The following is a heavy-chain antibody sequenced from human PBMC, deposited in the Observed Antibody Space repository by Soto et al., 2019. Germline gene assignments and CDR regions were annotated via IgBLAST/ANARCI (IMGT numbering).Heavy chain of an antibody. CDR1: GDSVSSNSAA. CDR3: ARDPTLGYCSSTSCWFDP. D-gene: IGHD2-2*01. V-gene: IGHV6-1*01. Sequence: PSQTLSLTCAISGDSVSSNSAAWNWIRQSPSRGLEWLGRTYYRSKWYNDYAVSVKSRITINPNTSKNQFSLQLNSVTPEDTAVYYCARDPTLGYCSSTSCWFDPWGQGTLVAVSS. J-gene: IGHJ5*02. CDR2: TYYRSKWYN.